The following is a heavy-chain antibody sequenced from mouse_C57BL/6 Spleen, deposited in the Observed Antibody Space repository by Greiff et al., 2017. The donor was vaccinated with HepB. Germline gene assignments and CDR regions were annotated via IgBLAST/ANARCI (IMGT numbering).Heavy chain of an antibody. CDR1: GYTFTSHW. D-gene: IGHD2-1*01. V-gene: IGHV1-69*01. CDR3: ARSDGNYVGNAMDY. J-gene: IGHJ4*01. Sequence: QVQLQQSGAELVMPGASVKLSCKASGYTFTSHWMHWVKQRPGQGLEWIGEIDPSDSYTNYNQKFKGKSTLTVDKSSSTAYMQLSSLTSEDSAVYYCARSDGNYVGNAMDYWGQGTSVTVSS. CDR2: IDPSDSYT.